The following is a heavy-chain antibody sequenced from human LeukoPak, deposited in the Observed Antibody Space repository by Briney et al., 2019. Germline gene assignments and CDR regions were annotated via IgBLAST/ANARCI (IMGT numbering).Heavy chain of an antibody. Sequence: GGSLRLSCAASGFTFSTYWMHWVRQAPGKGLVWVSHINSDESNTNYADSVKGRFTISRDNAKNTLYLQMNSLRAEDTAVYYCAKDIHPYYDSSGWCYFDYWGQGTLVTVSS. D-gene: IGHD3-22*01. CDR2: INSDESNT. J-gene: IGHJ4*02. CDR1: GFTFSTYW. V-gene: IGHV3-74*01. CDR3: AKDIHPYYDSSGWCYFDY.